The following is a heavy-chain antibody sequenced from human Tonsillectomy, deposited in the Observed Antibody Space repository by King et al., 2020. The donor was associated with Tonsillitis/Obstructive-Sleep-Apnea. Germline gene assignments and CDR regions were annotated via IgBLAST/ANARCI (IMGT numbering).Heavy chain of an antibody. D-gene: IGHD3-22*01. V-gene: IGHV4-59*01. CDR3: AGQYYYDSSGYYREYFQH. J-gene: IGHJ1*01. CDR2: MYYIGST. Sequence: VQLQESGPGLVKPSETLSLTCTVSGGSISSYYWSWIRQPPGKGLEWIGYMYYIGSTNYNPSLKSRVTISVDTSKNQFSLKLSSVTAADTAVYYCAGQYYYDSSGYYREYFQHWGQGTLVTVSS. CDR1: GGSISSYY.